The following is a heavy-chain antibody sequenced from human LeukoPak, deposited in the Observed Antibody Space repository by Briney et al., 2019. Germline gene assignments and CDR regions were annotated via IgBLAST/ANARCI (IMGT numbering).Heavy chain of an antibody. CDR3: ATIKRGNIFGYFDF. CDR1: GGSISSTSYY. D-gene: IGHD5-18*01. Sequence: SETLSLTCTVSGGSISSTSYYWVWIRQPPGKGLEWIGSIYYSGTTYYNPSLKSRVTISVDTSKNQFSLKLSSVTAADTAVYYCATIKRGNIFGYFDFWGQGILVTVAS. J-gene: IGHJ4*02. V-gene: IGHV4-39*07. CDR2: IYYSGTT.